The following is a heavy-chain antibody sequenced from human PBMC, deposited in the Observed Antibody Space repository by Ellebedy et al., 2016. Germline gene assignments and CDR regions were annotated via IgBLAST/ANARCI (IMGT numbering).Heavy chain of an antibody. CDR1: GFTFSSYG. D-gene: IGHD3-16*01. CDR3: ARDFAGRGAFDI. J-gene: IGHJ3*02. CDR2: IWYDGSNK. V-gene: IGHV3-33*01. Sequence: GESLKISXAASGFTFSSYGMHWVRQAPGKGLEWVAVIWYDGSNKYYADSVKGRFTISRDNSKNTLYLQMNSLRAEDTAVYYCARDFAGRGAFDIWGQGTMVTVSS.